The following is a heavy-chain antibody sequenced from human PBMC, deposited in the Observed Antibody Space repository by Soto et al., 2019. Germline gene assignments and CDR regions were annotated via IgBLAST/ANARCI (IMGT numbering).Heavy chain of an antibody. Sequence: ASVKVSCKASGGTFSSYAISWVRQAPGQGLEWMGGIIPIFGTANYAQKFQGRVTITADKSTSTAYMELSSLRSEDTAVYYCASDFSGSYYTVHYYGTDVWGQGTTVTVSS. V-gene: IGHV1-69*06. CDR2: IIPIFGTA. J-gene: IGHJ6*02. CDR3: ASDFSGSYYTVHYYGTDV. CDR1: GGTFSSYA. D-gene: IGHD1-26*01.